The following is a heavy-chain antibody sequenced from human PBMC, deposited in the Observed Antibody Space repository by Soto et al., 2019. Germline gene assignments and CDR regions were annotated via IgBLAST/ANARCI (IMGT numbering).Heavy chain of an antibody. J-gene: IGHJ6*02. CDR2: IYYSGST. V-gene: IGHV4-31*03. CDR3: ARDIRLTGYRDGMDV. CDR1: GGSISSGGYY. Sequence: SETLSLTCTVSGGSISSGGYYWSWIRQHPGKGLEWIGYIYYSGSTYYNPSLKSRVTISVDTSKNQFSLKLSSVTAADTAVYYCARDIRLTGYRDGMDVWGQGTTVTVSS. D-gene: IGHD3-9*01.